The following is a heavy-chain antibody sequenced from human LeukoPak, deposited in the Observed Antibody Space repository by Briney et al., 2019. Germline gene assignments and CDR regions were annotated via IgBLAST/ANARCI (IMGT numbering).Heavy chain of an antibody. CDR3: ATDYSSSWGNWFDP. J-gene: IGHJ5*02. V-gene: IGHV3-21*01. CDR1: GFTFSSYS. CDR2: ISSSSYI. D-gene: IGHD6-13*01. Sequence: GGSLRLSCAASGFTFSSYSMNWVRQAPGKGLEWVSSISSSSYIYYADSVKGRFTISRDNAKNSLYLQMNSLRAEDTAVYYCATDYSSSWGNWFDPWGQGTLVTVSS.